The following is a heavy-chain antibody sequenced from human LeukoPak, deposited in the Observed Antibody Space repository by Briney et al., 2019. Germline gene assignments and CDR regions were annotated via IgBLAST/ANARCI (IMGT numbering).Heavy chain of an antibody. V-gene: IGHV1-69*13. Sequence: GASVKVSCKASGGTFSSYAISWVRQAPGQGLEWMGGIIPIFGTANYAQKFQGRVTITADESTSTAYMELRSLRYDDTAVYYCARARYCSGGSCYSPFELKSWFDPWGQGTLVTVSS. D-gene: IGHD2-15*01. CDR2: IIPIFGTA. CDR3: ARARYCSGGSCYSPFELKSWFDP. J-gene: IGHJ5*02. CDR1: GGTFSSYA.